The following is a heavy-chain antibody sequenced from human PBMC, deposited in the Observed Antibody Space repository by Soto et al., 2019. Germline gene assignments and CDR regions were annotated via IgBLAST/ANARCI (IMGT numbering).Heavy chain of an antibody. J-gene: IGHJ4*02. Sequence: QVQLVQSGAEVKRPGSSVKVSCESSGDTFNSYLISWVRQAPGQGLEWMGGIIPIIRVTHYAQKCQGRVTIISLSSTGKAYMVLINLGFVDTALYYCARGSLGAKGADHWGQGTLVTVSS. CDR3: ARGSLGAKGADH. V-gene: IGHV1-69*17. CDR1: GDTFNSYL. CDR2: IIPIIRVT. D-gene: IGHD3-16*01.